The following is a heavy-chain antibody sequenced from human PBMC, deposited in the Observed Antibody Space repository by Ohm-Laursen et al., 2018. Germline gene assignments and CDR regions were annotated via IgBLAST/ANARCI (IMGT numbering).Heavy chain of an antibody. J-gene: IGHJ5*02. CDR3: AREGVYYDSSGYRANWLDP. Sequence: TLSLTCSVSGGSISSYYWSWIRQPPGKGLEWIGYIYYSGSTNYNPSLKSRVTISVDTSKNQFSLKLSSVTAADTAVYYCAREGVYYDSSGYRANWLDPWGQGTLVTVSS. D-gene: IGHD3-22*01. CDR1: GGSISSYY. V-gene: IGHV4-59*01. CDR2: IYYSGST.